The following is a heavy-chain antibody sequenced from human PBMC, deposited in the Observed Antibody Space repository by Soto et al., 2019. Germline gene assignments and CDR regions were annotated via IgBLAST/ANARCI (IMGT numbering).Heavy chain of an antibody. J-gene: IGHJ5*02. V-gene: IGHV4-4*02. CDR2: MDPSGGT. Sequence: QVQLQESGPGLVAPSGTLSVTCAVYGVSISSSPWWTWLRQAPGKGLEWIGEMDPSGGTTSNPSLQNRVTISVDNTKNHLSLTLTSVTAADTAVYYCARCLHCSNGGRFDPWGQGALVTVSS. D-gene: IGHD2-8*01. CDR3: ARCLHCSNGGRFDP. CDR1: GVSISSSPW.